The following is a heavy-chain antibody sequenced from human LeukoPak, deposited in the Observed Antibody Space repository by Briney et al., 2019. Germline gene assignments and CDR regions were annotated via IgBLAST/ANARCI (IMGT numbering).Heavy chain of an antibody. V-gene: IGHV3-23*01. J-gene: IGHJ1*01. CDR1: GFTFSSYA. CDR3: AKDRFRTTIFGPLLTPHRYFQH. CDR2: ISGSGGST. Sequence: TGGSLRLSCAASGFTFSSYAMGWVRQAPGKGLEWVSAISGSGGSTYYADSVKGRLTISRDNSKNTLYLQMNSLRAEDTAVYYCAKDRFRTTIFGPLLTPHRYFQHWGQGTLVTVSS. D-gene: IGHD3-3*01.